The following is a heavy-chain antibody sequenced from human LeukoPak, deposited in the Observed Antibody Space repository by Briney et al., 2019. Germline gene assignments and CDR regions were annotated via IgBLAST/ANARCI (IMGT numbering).Heavy chain of an antibody. Sequence: GGSLRLSCAASGFTLTSNWMHWVRQAPGKGLVWVSRINTDGSSITYADSVKGRFTISRDNAKNTLYLQMNSLRAEDMAVYYCARGRVAPDYWGQGTLVTVSS. CDR3: ARGRVAPDY. D-gene: IGHD2-15*01. CDR1: GFTLTSNW. J-gene: IGHJ4*02. V-gene: IGHV3-74*03. CDR2: INTDGSSI.